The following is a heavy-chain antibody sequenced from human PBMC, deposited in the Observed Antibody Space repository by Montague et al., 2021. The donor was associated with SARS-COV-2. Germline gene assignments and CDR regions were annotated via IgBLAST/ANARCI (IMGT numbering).Heavy chain of an antibody. V-gene: IGHV4-34*01. CDR3: AIPGNDSGHYFFNH. J-gene: IGHJ4*02. CDR1: GGYFSNYD. D-gene: IGHD4-17*01. Sequence: SETRSLTCAIYGGYFSNYDWSWIRQSPGKGLKWIGQINHRRSTTYNPSLRDRVTISIDPSKNQFSLALNSVTAADTAVYYCAIPGNDSGHYFFNHWSQGTLVTVSS. CDR2: INHRRST.